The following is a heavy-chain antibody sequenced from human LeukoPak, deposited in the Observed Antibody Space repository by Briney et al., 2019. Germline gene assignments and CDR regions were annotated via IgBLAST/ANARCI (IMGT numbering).Heavy chain of an antibody. J-gene: IGHJ5*02. V-gene: IGHV4-39*01. CDR1: GGSISSSSYY. CDR3: ARQVIVGANKVRPRFEP. D-gene: IGHD1-26*01. Sequence: KPSETLSLTCTVSGGSISSSSYYWGWIRQPPGKGLEWIGSIYYSGGTYYNPSLKSRVTISVDTSKNQFSLKLSSVTAADTAVYFWARQVIVGANKVRPRFEPRGQGTLGPVFS. CDR2: IYYSGGT.